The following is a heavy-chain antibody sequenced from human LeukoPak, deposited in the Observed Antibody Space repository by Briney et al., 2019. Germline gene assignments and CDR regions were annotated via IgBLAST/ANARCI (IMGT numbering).Heavy chain of an antibody. J-gene: IGHJ5*02. V-gene: IGHV3-48*03. CDR3: VRGGYGDYGRGS. CDR1: GFTFRSYE. CDR2: IYSSGSTT. D-gene: IGHD4-17*01. Sequence: GGSLRLSCVASGFTFRSYEMNWVRQAPGKGLEWITYIYSSGSTTYYADSVKGRFTVSRDNAKNSLYLQMNSLRVEDTAVYYCVRGGYGDYGRGSWGQGTLLTVSS.